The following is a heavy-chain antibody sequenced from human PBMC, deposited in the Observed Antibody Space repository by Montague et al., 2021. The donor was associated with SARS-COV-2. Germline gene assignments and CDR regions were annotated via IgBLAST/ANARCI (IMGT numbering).Heavy chain of an antibody. Sequence: SETLSLTSTVSGGSITGYYWSWLRRSPGKGLEWTAYIYDGGAVNYNPSLGSRVTISTDTSKDLLSLKVNSVTAADTAVYYCVRDHPYGGPRGAYDIWGQGTVVTVSS. J-gene: IGHJ3*02. V-gene: IGHV4-59*01. CDR3: VRDHPYGGPRGAYDI. CDR1: GGSITGYY. D-gene: IGHD4-23*01. CDR2: IYDGGAV.